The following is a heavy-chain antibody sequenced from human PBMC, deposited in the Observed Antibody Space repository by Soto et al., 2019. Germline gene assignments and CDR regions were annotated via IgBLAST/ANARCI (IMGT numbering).Heavy chain of an antibody. V-gene: IGHV4-39*01. CDR1: GGSISSSSHY. CDR3: ARHGSRGVAATLGDFDY. D-gene: IGHD2-15*01. J-gene: IGHJ4*02. Sequence: QLQLQESGPGLVKPSETLSLTCSVSGGSISSSSHYWAWIRQSPGERLEWIGSMSYSGTTYYIPSLESRVTMSVDASKNQFSLTLTSVTAADTAVYHCARHGSRGVAATLGDFDYWGQGTLVTVSS. CDR2: MSYSGTT.